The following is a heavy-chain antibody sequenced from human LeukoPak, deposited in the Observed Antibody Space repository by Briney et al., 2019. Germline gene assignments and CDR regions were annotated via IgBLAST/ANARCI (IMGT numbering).Heavy chain of an antibody. D-gene: IGHD1-26*01. Sequence: GGSLRLSCAASGLTFSDYYMGWIRQAPGKGLEWVSYISGSGSTISYADSVKGRSTISRDNAKKSLYLQMNSLRAEDTAVYFCTRRKVGATTDTWGQGTLVTVSS. CDR1: GLTFSDYY. V-gene: IGHV3-11*01. J-gene: IGHJ5*02. CDR2: ISGSGSTI. CDR3: TRRKVGATTDT.